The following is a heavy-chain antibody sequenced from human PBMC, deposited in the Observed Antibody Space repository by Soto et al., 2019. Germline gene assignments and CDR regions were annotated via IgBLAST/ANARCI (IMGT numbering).Heavy chain of an antibody. J-gene: IGHJ5*02. Sequence: ASVKVSCKASGYTFTSYDINWVRQATGQGLEWMGWMNPNSGNTGYAQKFQGRVTMTRNTSISTAYMELSSLRSEDTAVYYCARGGDIVVVPAASVEFDPWGQETLVTVSS. CDR2: MNPNSGNT. CDR3: ARGGDIVVVPAASVEFDP. CDR1: GYTFTSYD. D-gene: IGHD2-2*01. V-gene: IGHV1-8*01.